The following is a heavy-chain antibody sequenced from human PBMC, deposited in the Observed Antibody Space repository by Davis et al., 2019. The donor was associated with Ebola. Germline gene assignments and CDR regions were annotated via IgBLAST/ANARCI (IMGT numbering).Heavy chain of an antibody. V-gene: IGHV3-23*01. CDR3: ARAVRYAVVVSRSSRKYYFDY. CDR2: VTSSGGGT. CDR1: GFTFSSYA. Sequence: PGGSLRLSCAASGFTFSSYAMTWARQAPGKGLEWVSAVTSSGGGTYSADSVKGRFTISRDNSNNTLYLQMNSLRVEDTAVYYCARAVRYAVVVSRSSRKYYFDYWGQGSLVTVSS. D-gene: IGHD2-2*01. J-gene: IGHJ4*02.